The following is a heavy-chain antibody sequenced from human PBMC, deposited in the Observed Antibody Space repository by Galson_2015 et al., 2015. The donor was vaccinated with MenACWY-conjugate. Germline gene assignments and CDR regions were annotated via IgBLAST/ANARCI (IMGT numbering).Heavy chain of an antibody. CDR1: GYTLTDYG. V-gene: IGHV1-18*01. D-gene: IGHD2-2*02. CDR3: ATSPLFEDITVLPAAIWYFQR. CDR2: ISAYIYDRRSART. J-gene: IGHJ1*01. Sequence: SVKVSCKASGYTLTDYGVSWVRQAPGQGLEWMGWISAYIYDRRSARTNYAQKFQGRVTITADKSTTTAYMELTRLRSADTAVYYCATSPLFEDITVLPAAIWYFQRWGQGTLVTVSP.